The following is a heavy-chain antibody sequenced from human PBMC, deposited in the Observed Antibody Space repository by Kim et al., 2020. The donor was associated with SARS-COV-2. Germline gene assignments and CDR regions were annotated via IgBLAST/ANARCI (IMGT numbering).Heavy chain of an antibody. CDR2: IIPIFGTA. Sequence: SVKVSCKASGGTFSSYAISWVRQAPGQGLEWMGGIIPIFGTANYAQKFQGRVTITADESTSTAYMELSSLRSEDTAVYYCARDWSFERDYGDYSDYYYYGMDVWGQGTTVTVSS. CDR3: ARDWSFERDYGDYSDYYYYGMDV. V-gene: IGHV1-69*13. CDR1: GGTFSSYA. D-gene: IGHD4-17*01. J-gene: IGHJ6*02.